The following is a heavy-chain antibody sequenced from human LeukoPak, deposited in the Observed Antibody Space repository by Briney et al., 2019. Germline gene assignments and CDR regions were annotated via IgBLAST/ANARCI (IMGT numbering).Heavy chain of an antibody. Sequence: PSETLSLTCTVSGGSISNYYWSWIRQPPGKGLEWIGYIYYSGNTNYNPSLKSRVTISVDTSKNQFSLKLNSVTAAATAVYYCARVRYCSTNRCYDREFDNWGQGTLVTVSS. CDR3: ARVRYCSTNRCYDREFDN. V-gene: IGHV4-59*01. J-gene: IGHJ4*02. CDR2: IYYSGNT. CDR1: GGSISNYY. D-gene: IGHD2-2*01.